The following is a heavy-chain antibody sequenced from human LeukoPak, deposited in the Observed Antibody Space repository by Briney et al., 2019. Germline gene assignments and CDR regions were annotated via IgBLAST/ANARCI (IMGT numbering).Heavy chain of an antibody. CDR1: GFTFSNYG. V-gene: IGHV3-33*01. Sequence: GGSLRLSCAASGFTFSNYGMHWVRQAPGKGLEWVALIWYDGSNKYYADSVRGRFTISRDNSKNTLYLQMKSLRVEDTAVYYCARAGVGAIYYFDNWGQGTLVTVSS. D-gene: IGHD1-26*01. J-gene: IGHJ4*02. CDR3: ARAGVGAIYYFDN. CDR2: IWYDGSNK.